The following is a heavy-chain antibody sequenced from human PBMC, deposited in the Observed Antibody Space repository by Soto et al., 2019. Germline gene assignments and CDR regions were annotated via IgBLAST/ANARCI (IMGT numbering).Heavy chain of an antibody. V-gene: IGHV3-66*01. D-gene: IGHD4-17*01. CDR1: GFTVGSAY. CDR2: IYGGGNT. CDR3: ARDPWVGDIGDY. J-gene: IGHJ4*02. Sequence: DVQLVESGGGLVLRGESLRLSCAASGFTVGSAYMSWVRQAPGKGLEWVAGIYGGGNTYYADSVKGRFTISRDTSKNRLYLQMNSLRAEDAAIYYCARDPWVGDIGDYWGQGTLVTVSS.